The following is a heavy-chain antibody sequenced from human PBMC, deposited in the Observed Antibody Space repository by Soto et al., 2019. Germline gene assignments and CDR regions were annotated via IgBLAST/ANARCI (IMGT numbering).Heavy chain of an antibody. CDR1: GGSFSGYY. V-gene: IGHV4-34*01. Sequence: SETLSLTCAVYGGSFSGYYWTWIRQPPGKGLEWIGEINHSGTINFNPSLKSRLTISLDTSKKHFSLKLGSVTDADTAAYYCASADRTRVTSYSLDVWGQGTTVTVSS. CDR3: ASADRTRVTSYSLDV. CDR2: INHSGTI. D-gene: IGHD2-21*02. J-gene: IGHJ6*02.